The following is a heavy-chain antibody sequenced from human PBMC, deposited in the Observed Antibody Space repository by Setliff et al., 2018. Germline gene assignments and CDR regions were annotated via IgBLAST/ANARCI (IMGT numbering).Heavy chain of an antibody. J-gene: IGHJ3*01. V-gene: IGHV1-69*06. Sequence: SVKVSCKASGGTFSTYALSWVRQAPGQGLEWMGGIIPLLETAKYAQKFQGRVTITADKSTSTGYMELSSLRSEDTAMYYCARDPLYRENLSRVFDFWGQGTMVT. CDR1: GGTFSTYA. CDR3: ARDPLYRENLSRVFDF. D-gene: IGHD3-16*02. CDR2: IIPLLETA.